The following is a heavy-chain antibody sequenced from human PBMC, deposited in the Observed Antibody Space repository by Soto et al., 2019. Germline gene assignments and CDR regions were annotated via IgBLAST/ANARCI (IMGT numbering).Heavy chain of an antibody. J-gene: IGHJ5*02. Sequence: ASVKVSCKASGYTFTGYYMHWVRQAPGQGLEWMGWVNPNSGGTNYAQKFQGRVTMTRDTSISTAYMELSRLRSDDTAVYYCARDVAAHNWFDPWGQGTLVTVSS. CDR2: VNPNSGGT. CDR1: GYTFTGYY. V-gene: IGHV1-2*02. D-gene: IGHD6-6*01. CDR3: ARDVAAHNWFDP.